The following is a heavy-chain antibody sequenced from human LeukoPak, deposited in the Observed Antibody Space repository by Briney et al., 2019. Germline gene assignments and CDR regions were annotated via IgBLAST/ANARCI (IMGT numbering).Heavy chain of an antibody. CDR3: ARSAAAGRIVATFGY. J-gene: IGHJ4*02. D-gene: IGHD5-12*01. V-gene: IGHV3-30*04. Sequence: GGSLRLSCAASGFTLSSYAMHWVRQAPGKGLEWVAIISYDGSKRYYADSVKGRFTISRDNSKNTLYLQINSLRADDTAVYYCARSAAAGRIVATFGYWGQGTLVIVSS. CDR2: ISYDGSKR. CDR1: GFTLSSYA.